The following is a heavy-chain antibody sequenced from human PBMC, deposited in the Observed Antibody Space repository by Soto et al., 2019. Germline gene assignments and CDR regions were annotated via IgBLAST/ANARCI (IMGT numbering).Heavy chain of an antibody. Sequence: PSETLSLTCTVSGGSISSGGYFWNWIRQHPGKGLEWIGYINYSGSTYYNPSLKSRVTISLDTSKNQFSLKLSSVTAADTAVYYCAREPSIVVQRAIYYYGMDVWGQGSAVTVSS. CDR2: INYSGST. CDR1: GGSISSGGYF. J-gene: IGHJ6*02. V-gene: IGHV4-31*03. CDR3: AREPSIVVQRAIYYYGMDV. D-gene: IGHD2-2*01.